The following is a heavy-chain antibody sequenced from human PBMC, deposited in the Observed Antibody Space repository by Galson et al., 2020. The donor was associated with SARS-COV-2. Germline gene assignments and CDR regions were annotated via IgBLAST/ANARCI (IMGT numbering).Heavy chain of an antibody. D-gene: IGHD1-1*01. CDR3: ARAGGTGAHDY. CDR2: IYNAGST. V-gene: IGHV4-59*01. Sequence: SETLSLTCTVSGGSIGSYYWSWIRQPPETGLEWLGNIYNAGSTKYNPSFNGRVTISADRSRNQFSLRLVSVTAADTAVYFCARAGGTGAHDYWGQGTLVSVSS. CDR1: GGSIGSYY. J-gene: IGHJ4*02.